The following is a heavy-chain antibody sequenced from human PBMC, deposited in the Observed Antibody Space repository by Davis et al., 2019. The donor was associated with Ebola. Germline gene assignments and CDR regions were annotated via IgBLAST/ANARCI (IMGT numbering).Heavy chain of an antibody. V-gene: IGHV1-2*02. J-gene: IGHJ4*02. CDR3: ARQVVDTAMAHGY. CDR1: VYTFTSYY. D-gene: IGHD5-18*01. Sequence: ASVKVSCKASVYTFTSYYMHWVRQAPGQGLEWMGWINPNSGGTNYAQKFQGRVTMTRDTSISTAYMELSRLRSDDTAVYYCARQVVDTAMAHGYWGQGTLVTVAS. CDR2: INPNSGGT.